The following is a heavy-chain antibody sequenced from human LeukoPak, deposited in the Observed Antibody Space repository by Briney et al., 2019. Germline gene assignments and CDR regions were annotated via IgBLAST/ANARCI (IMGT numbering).Heavy chain of an antibody. Sequence: SETLSLTCAVSGGSISRSGYSWSWIRQPPGKGLEWIGYIYYSGSTNYNPSLKSRVTISVDTSKNQFSLKLSSVTAADTAVYYCAREDVEAAGIDYWGQGTLVTVSS. CDR3: AREDVEAAGIDY. CDR1: GGSISRSGYS. CDR2: IYYSGST. J-gene: IGHJ4*02. V-gene: IGHV4-61*08. D-gene: IGHD6-13*01.